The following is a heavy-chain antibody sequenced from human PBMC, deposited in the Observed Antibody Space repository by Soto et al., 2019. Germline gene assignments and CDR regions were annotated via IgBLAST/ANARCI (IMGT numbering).Heavy chain of an antibody. CDR3: TTDYGSGSYFSNY. CDR2: IKGKTDGGTT. Sequence: GGSLRLSCAASGFTFTNAWMNWVRQAPGKGLEWVGRIKGKTDGGTTDLAAPVKGRFSISRDDSKNTLFLQMSSLKTDDTAVYYCTTDYGSGSYFSNYWGQGTLVTVSS. J-gene: IGHJ4*01. V-gene: IGHV3-15*07. D-gene: IGHD3-10*01. CDR1: GFTFTNAW.